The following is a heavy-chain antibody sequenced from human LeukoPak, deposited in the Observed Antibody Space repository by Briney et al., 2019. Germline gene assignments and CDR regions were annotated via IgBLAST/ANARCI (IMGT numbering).Heavy chain of an antibody. CDR3: AHLQLRYFDWSQGYFDY. J-gene: IGHJ4*02. CDR2: IYWNDDK. Sequence: SGPTLVNPTQTLTLTCTFSGFSLSTSGVGVDWIRQPPGKALEWLAHIYWNDDKRYSPSLKSRLTITKDTSKNQVVLTMTNMDPVDTATYYCAHLQLRYFDWSQGYFDYWGQGTLVTVSS. CDR1: GFSLSTSGVG. V-gene: IGHV2-5*01. D-gene: IGHD3-9*01.